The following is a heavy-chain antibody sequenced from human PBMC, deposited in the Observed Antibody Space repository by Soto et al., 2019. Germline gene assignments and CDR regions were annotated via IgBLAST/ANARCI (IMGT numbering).Heavy chain of an antibody. CDR1: GGSISSGGYS. CDR3: ARAIGWFGELLGGYYFDY. Sequence: QLQLQESGSGLVKPSQTLSLTCAVSGGSISSGGYSWSWIRQPPGKGLEWIGYIYHSGSTYYNPSLKSRVTRSVDRSKNQFSLKLSSVVAADTAVYYCARAIGWFGELLGGYYFDYWGQGTLVTVSS. J-gene: IGHJ4*02. D-gene: IGHD3-10*01. CDR2: IYHSGST. V-gene: IGHV4-30-2*01.